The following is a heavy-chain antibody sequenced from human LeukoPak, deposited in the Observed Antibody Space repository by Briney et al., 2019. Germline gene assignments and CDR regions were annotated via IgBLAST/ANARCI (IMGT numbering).Heavy chain of an antibody. Sequence: SSEALSLTCAVYGGSFSGYYWSWIRQPPGKGLEWIGEINHSGSTNYNPSLKSRVTISVDTSKNQFSLKLSSVTAADTAVYYCARRSAMVRGVITKFDPWGQGTLVTVSS. CDR3: ARRSAMVRGVITKFDP. CDR2: INHSGST. J-gene: IGHJ5*02. D-gene: IGHD3-10*01. V-gene: IGHV4-34*01. CDR1: GGSFSGYY.